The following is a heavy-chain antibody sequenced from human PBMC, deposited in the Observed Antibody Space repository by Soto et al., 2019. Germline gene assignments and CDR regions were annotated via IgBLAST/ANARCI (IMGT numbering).Heavy chain of an antibody. Sequence: GGSLRLSCAASGFTFSNAWMNWVRQAPGKGLEWVGRIKSKTDGGTTDYAAPVKGRFTISRDDSKNTLYLQMNSLKTEDTAVYYCTTPEDPYYYYGKDVWGQGTTVTVSS. CDR1: GFTFSNAW. J-gene: IGHJ6*02. CDR3: TTPEDPYYYYGKDV. V-gene: IGHV3-15*07. CDR2: IKSKTDGGTT.